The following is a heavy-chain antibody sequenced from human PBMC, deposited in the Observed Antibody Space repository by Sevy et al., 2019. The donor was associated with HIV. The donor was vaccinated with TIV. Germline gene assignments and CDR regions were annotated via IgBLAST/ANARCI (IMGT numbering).Heavy chain of an antibody. D-gene: IGHD2-2*01. Sequence: WETLSLTCAVYGGSFSGYFWNWIRQSPGKGLEWIGEIDHSGTLKYNPSLKSRVTISVDASNNQLSLHLMSVTAADTADYYCARGRQAYVVVVPSTVPFDYWGQGTLVTVSS. CDR2: IDHSGTL. CDR3: ARGRQAYVVVVPSTVPFDY. J-gene: IGHJ4*02. CDR1: GGSFSGYF. V-gene: IGHV4-34*01.